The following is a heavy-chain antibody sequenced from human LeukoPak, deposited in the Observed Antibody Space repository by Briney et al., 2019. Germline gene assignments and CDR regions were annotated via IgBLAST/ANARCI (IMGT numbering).Heavy chain of an antibody. D-gene: IGHD3-10*01. J-gene: IGHJ6*02. CDR2: ISQSGST. CDR1: GGSSSSNTW. V-gene: IGHV4-4*02. CDR3: ARGSVLLWFEELGPPLHGMDV. Sequence: NPSETLSLTCGVSGGSSSSNTWWSWVRQSPGKGLEWIGEISQSGSTNYNPSLKSRVTILIDKSKTQFSLKLSSVTAADTAVYYCARGSVLLWFEELGPPLHGMDVWGQGTTVIVSS.